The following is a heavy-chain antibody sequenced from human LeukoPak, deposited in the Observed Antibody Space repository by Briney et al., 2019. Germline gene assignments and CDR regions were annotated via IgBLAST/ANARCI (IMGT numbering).Heavy chain of an antibody. D-gene: IGHD3-16*02. CDR2: INGDGGTT. CDR1: GFTFDAYD. CDR3: AKDDYDYVWGNYRPPDY. J-gene: IGHJ4*02. V-gene: IGHV3-43*02. Sequence: PGGSLRLSCAASGFTFDAYDMHWVRQAPGKGLEWVSLINGDGGTTYYADSVKGRFTISRDNSKNSLYLQMNSLGTEDTALYYCAKDDYDYVWGNYRPPDYWGQGTLVTVSS.